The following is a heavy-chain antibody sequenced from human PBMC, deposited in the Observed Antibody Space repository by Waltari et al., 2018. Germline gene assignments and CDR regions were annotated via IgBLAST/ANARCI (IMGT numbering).Heavy chain of an antibody. V-gene: IGHV1-3*01. Sequence: QVQLVQSGAEVKKPGASVNVSCKASGYTFTSYAMHWLRQDPAQRLEWMGWINAGNGNTKYSQKFQGRVTITRDTSASTAYMELSSLRSEDTAVYYCARTQGYSYGSPRSRIFDYWGQGTLVTVSS. CDR1: GYTFTSYA. D-gene: IGHD5-18*01. CDR2: INAGNGNT. CDR3: ARTQGYSYGSPRSRIFDY. J-gene: IGHJ4*02.